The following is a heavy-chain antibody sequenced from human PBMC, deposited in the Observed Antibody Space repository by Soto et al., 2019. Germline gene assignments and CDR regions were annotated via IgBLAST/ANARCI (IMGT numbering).Heavy chain of an antibody. Sequence: QVQLVQSGAEVKKPWASVTVSCKTSGYSFSEFRMHWVRQAPGQGLEWMGWVNPINGNTNYAQDFQGRVTMTRDASTKTVYMELSSLTSDDTSSVYCARENWHFDYWGQGTLITVSS. CDR2: VNPINGNT. CDR1: GYSFSEFR. V-gene: IGHV1-2*02. J-gene: IGHJ4*02. CDR3: ARENWHFDY.